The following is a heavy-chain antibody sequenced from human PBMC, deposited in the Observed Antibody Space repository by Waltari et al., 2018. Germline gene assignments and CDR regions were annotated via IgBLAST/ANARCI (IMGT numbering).Heavy chain of an antibody. CDR2: FNGHDGGA. CDR1: GFTFTTYA. J-gene: IGHJ4*02. CDR3: AKLRNYGTTWAGAFDC. Sequence: EEQLLQSGGGLVQPGGSLRLSCAASGFTFTTYAMSWARQAPGKGREWVSAFNGHDGGAYYADAVKGRFTISSDNSRNTLYLQMNSLRAEDTAVYYCAKLRNYGTTWAGAFDCWGQGTLVTVSS. D-gene: IGHD3-10*01. V-gene: IGHV3-23*01.